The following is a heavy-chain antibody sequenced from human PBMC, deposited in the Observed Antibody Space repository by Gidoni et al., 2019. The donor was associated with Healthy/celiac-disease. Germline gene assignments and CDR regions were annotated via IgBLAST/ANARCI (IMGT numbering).Heavy chain of an antibody. CDR3: AKDMWKQPYAFDI. V-gene: IGHV3-9*01. D-gene: IGHD6-13*01. CDR2: ISWNSGSI. J-gene: IGHJ3*02. CDR1: GFTFDDYP. Sequence: EVQLVEFGGGLVQPGRFLSLSCAASGFTFDDYPMHWVRQAQGKGLEWVSGISWNSGSIGYADSVKGRFTISRDNAKNSLYLQMNSLRAEDTALYYCAKDMWKQPYAFDIWGQGTMVTVSS.